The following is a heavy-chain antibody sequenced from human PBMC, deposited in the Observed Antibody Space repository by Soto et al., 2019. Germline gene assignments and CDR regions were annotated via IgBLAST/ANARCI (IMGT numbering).Heavy chain of an antibody. Sequence: GGSLRLSCAASGFTFSSYGMHWVRQAPGKGLEWVAVIWYDGSNKYYADSVKGRFTISRDNSKNTLYLQMNSLRAEDTAVYYCAREWEQNELLWFGELSNNWFDPWGQGTLVTVSS. J-gene: IGHJ5*02. CDR1: GFTFSSYG. CDR2: IWYDGSNK. V-gene: IGHV3-33*01. D-gene: IGHD3-10*01. CDR3: AREWEQNELLWFGELSNNWFDP.